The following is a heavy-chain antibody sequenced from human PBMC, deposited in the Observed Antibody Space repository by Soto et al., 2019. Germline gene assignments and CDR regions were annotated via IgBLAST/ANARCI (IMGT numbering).Heavy chain of an antibody. J-gene: IGHJ4*02. D-gene: IGHD5-12*01. V-gene: IGHV1-18*01. Sequence: QVQLVQSGSEVKKPGASVKVSCKASGYSFRSYGISWVRQAPGQGPEWMGWISGYNGDTHFAQNLQDRVTMTTDTFTNTAYMELRSLGSDDTAVYYCTRVAVSVATISVFDSWGQGTLVIVSS. CDR1: GYSFRSYG. CDR2: ISGYNGDT. CDR3: TRVAVSVATISVFDS.